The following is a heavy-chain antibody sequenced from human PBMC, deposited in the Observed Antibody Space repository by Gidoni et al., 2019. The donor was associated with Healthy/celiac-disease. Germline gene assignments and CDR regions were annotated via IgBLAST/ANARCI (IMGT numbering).Heavy chain of an antibody. V-gene: IGHV5-51*01. D-gene: IGHD3-3*01. CDR1: GYSFTSYW. J-gene: IGHJ4*02. CDR2: IYPGDSDT. Sequence: VQPVPSGAEVTKPGESLNISCKGSGYSFTSYWIGRVRQMHGKGLEWMGIIYPGDSDTRYSPSFQGQVTSSADKSISTAYLQWSSLKASDTAMYYCARDGGSYDFWSGPDYWGQGTLVTVSS. CDR3: ARDGGSYDFWSGPDY.